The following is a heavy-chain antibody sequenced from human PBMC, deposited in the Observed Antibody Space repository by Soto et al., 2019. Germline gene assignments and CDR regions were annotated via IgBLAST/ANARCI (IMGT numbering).Heavy chain of an antibody. CDR3: ARGGDIVVVPAFAITPP. D-gene: IGHD2-2*01. CDR2: INPNSGGT. CDR1: GYTFTGYY. V-gene: IGHV1-2*04. J-gene: IGHJ5*02. Sequence: QVQLVQSGAEVKKPGASVKVSCKASGYTFTGYYMHWVRQAPGQGLEWMGWINPNSGGTNYAQKFQGWVTMTRDTSISTAYMELSRLRSDDTAVYYCARGGDIVVVPAFAITPPWGQGTLVTVSS.